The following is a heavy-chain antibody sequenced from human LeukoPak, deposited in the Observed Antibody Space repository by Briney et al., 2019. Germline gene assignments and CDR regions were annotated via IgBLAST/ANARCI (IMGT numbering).Heavy chain of an antibody. CDR3: AKSAVADEYFQH. CDR1: GFTFSSYW. Sequence: GGSLRLSCAASGFTFSSYWMSWVRQAPGKGLEWVANIKQDGSEKYYVDSVKGRFTISRDNSKNSLYLQMNSLRTEDTALYYCAKSAVADEYFQHWGQGTLVTVSS. D-gene: IGHD6-19*01. J-gene: IGHJ1*01. CDR2: IKQDGSEK. V-gene: IGHV3-7*03.